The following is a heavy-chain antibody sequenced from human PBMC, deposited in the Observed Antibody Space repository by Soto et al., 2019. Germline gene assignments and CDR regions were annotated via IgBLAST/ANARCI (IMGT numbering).Heavy chain of an antibody. J-gene: IGHJ4*02. Sequence: SETLSLTCAVYGGSFSGYYWSWIRQPPGKGLEWIGEINHSGSTNYNPSLKSRVTISVDTSKNQFSLKLSSVTAADTAVYYCARMVRGVISYYFDYWGQGTLVTVSS. CDR3: ARMVRGVISYYFDY. D-gene: IGHD3-10*01. V-gene: IGHV4-34*01. CDR1: GGSFSGYY. CDR2: INHSGST.